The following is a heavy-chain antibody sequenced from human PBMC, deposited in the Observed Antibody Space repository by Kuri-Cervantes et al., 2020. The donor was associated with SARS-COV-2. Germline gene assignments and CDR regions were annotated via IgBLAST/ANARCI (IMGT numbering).Heavy chain of an antibody. CDR3: TTAPDYGDYVGPDY. J-gene: IGHJ4*02. CDR2: IKSKTDGGTT. Sequence: GESLKISCAASGFTFSNAWMNWVRQAPGKGLEWVGRIKSKTDGGTTVYAAPVKGRFTISRDDSKNTLYLQMNSLKTEDTAVYYCTTAPDYGDYVGPDYWGQGTLVTVSS. V-gene: IGHV3-15*07. CDR1: GFTFSNAW. D-gene: IGHD4-17*01.